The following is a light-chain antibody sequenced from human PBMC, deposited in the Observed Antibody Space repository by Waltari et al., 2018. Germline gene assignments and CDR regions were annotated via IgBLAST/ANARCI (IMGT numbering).Light chain of an antibody. CDR2: WAS. CDR1: QTVLYSSNNKNY. Sequence: DIVMTQSPDSLAVSLGERATINCKSSQTVLYSSNNKNYLAWYQQKPGQSPKLLIYWASTRESGVPDRLRGSGSGTDFTLTISSLQAEDVAVYYCQQYYSTLTFGGGTKVEIK. CDR3: QQYYSTLT. J-gene: IGKJ4*01. V-gene: IGKV4-1*01.